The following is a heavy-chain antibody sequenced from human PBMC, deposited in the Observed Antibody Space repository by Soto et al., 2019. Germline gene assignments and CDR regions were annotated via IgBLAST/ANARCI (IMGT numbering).Heavy chain of an antibody. V-gene: IGHV1-46*01. CDR1: GYTFTSYY. J-gene: IGHJ4*02. Sequence: GASVKVSCKASGYTFTSYYMHWVRQAPGQGLEWMGIINPSGGSTSYAQKFQGRVTMTRDTSTSTVYMELSSLRSEDTAVYYCAVPTASMYYFDYWGQGTLVTVSS. D-gene: IGHD2-21*02. CDR3: AVPTASMYYFDY. CDR2: INPSGGST.